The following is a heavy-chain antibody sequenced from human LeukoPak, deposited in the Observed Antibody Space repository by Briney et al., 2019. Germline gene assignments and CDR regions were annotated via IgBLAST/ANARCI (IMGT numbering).Heavy chain of an antibody. V-gene: IGHV4-59*01. CDR2: ISYSGST. CDR3: ARDSYNYGSGSLDY. Sequence: SETLSLTCIVSRGSISKYWIRQSPGKGLEWIGYISYSGSTKYNPSFKSRVTMSVDTSKNQFSLKVTSVTAADTAVYYCARDSYNYGSGSLDYWGQGTLVIVSS. J-gene: IGHJ4*02. CDR1: RGSISKY. D-gene: IGHD5-18*01.